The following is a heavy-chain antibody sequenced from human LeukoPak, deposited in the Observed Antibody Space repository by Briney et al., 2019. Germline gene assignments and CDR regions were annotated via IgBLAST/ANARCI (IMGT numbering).Heavy chain of an antibody. CDR3: ARHLWSEYHKFDY. CDR1: SGSIDNFY. V-gene: IGHV4-59*01. Sequence: YPSETLSLTCTISSGSIDNFYWSWIRQPAGKGLERIGQIYFSGNTKYNPSLKSRVTISVDRSENQFSLKLSSVTAADTAVYFCARHLWSEYHKFDYWGQGTLVTVSS. D-gene: IGHD3-3*01. CDR2: IYFSGNT. J-gene: IGHJ4*02.